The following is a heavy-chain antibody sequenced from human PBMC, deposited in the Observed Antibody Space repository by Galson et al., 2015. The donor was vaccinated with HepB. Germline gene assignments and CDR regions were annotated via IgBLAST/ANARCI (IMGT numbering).Heavy chain of an antibody. CDR2: ISYDGSSK. V-gene: IGHV3-30*18. Sequence: SLRLSCAASGFTFSSYGMHWVRQAPGKGLEWVAVISYDGSSKYYADSVKGRFTISRDNSKSTLYLQINSLRVEDTAVYYCAKGGYYDGLDYWGQGTLVTVSS. D-gene: IGHD3-22*01. CDR1: GFTFSSYG. J-gene: IGHJ4*02. CDR3: AKGGYYDGLDY.